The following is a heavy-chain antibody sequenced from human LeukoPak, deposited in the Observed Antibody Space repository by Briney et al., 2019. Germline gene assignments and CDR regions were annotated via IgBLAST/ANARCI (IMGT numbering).Heavy chain of an antibody. Sequence: SETLSLTSTVSGGSISSYYWSWIRQPPGKGLEWIGYIYYSGSTNYNPSLKSRVTISVDTSKNQFSLKLSSVTAADTAAYYCARDMTLFGEPSGGSDYWGQGTLVTVSS. D-gene: IGHD3-10*02. CDR3: ARDMTLFGEPSGGSDY. CDR2: IYYSGST. J-gene: IGHJ4*02. V-gene: IGHV4-59*01. CDR1: GGSISSYY.